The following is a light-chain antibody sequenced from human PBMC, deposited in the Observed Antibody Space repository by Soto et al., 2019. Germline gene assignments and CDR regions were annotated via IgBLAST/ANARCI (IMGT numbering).Light chain of an antibody. V-gene: IGLV6-57*02. CDR3: QSYDSSNHVV. CDR1: SGSIASNY. J-gene: IGLJ2*01. CDR2: KDD. Sequence: NFMLTQPHSVSESPGKTVTTSCTGSSGSIASNYVQWYQQRPGSAPTTVIYKDDQRPSGVPDRFSGSIDSSSNSASLTISGLKTEDGADYYCQSYDSSNHVVFGGGTKLTVL.